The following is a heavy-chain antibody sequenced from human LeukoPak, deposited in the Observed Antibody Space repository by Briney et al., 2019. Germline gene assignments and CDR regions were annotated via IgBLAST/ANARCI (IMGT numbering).Heavy chain of an antibody. CDR2: ISGSGGST. CDR3: AYPLNYDFWSGYLDY. CDR1: GFAFRTYA. D-gene: IGHD3-3*01. V-gene: IGHV3-23*01. Sequence: GKSLRLSCAASGFAFRTYAIHWVRQAPGKGLEWVSAISGSGGSTYYADSVKGRFTISRDNSKNTLYLQMNSLRAEDTAVYYCAYPLNYDFWSGYLDYWGQGTLVTVSS. J-gene: IGHJ4*02.